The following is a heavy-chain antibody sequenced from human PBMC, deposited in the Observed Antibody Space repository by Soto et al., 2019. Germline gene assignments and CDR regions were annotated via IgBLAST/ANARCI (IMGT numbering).Heavy chain of an antibody. CDR2: IYYSGST. Sequence: SETLSLTCAVSGGSISSSYYWSWIRQPPGKGLEWIGYIYYSGSTNYNPSLKSRVTISVDTSKNQFSLKLSSVTAAETAVYYCARGDYSNYVDAFDIWGQGTMVTVSS. D-gene: IGHD4-4*01. CDR1: GGSISSSYY. CDR3: ARGDYSNYVDAFDI. J-gene: IGHJ3*02. V-gene: IGHV4-61*01.